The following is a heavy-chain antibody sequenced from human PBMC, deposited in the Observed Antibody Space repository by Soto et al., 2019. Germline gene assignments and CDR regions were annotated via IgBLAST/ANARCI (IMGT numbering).Heavy chain of an antibody. CDR3: VRQGDGPLHGLVDV. V-gene: IGHV4-59*08. CDR1: GGSMIGYY. J-gene: IGHJ6*02. CDR2: VHDSWGA. Sequence: SETLSLTCTVSGGSMIGYYWSWIRLPPGKPMEWIGYVHDSWGAAYNPSLRSRVAISLDTSKSQFSLSLTSVGATDTAMYYCVRQGDGPLHGLVDVWGQGTTVTVSS. D-gene: IGHD1-26*01.